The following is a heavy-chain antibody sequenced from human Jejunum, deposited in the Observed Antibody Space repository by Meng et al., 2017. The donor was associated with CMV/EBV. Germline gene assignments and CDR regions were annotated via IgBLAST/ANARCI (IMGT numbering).Heavy chain of an antibody. CDR2: IGGRGTDT. Sequence: CAASGVTFSSYGMSWVLQAPGKGLEWVSAIGGRGTDTYYADSVKGRFTISRDNSKNTLFLQMNSLRADDTAVYYCAKGGASNWYFDLWGRGTLVTVSS. J-gene: IGHJ2*01. CDR3: AKGGASNWYFDL. D-gene: IGHD3-16*01. CDR1: GVTFSSYG. V-gene: IGHV3-23*01.